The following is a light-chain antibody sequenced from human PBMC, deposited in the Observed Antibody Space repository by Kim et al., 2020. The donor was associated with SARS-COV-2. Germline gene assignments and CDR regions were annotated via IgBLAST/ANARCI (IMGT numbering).Light chain of an antibody. Sequence: DIQMTQSPSSLSASVGDRVTITCRASRTIDNYLNWYHQKAGKAPKVLIYEASNLQSGVPSRFSGSGSGTDFALKISSLQPEDSGIYYCQQTYSTVPFTFGQGTKVDIK. J-gene: IGKJ1*01. CDR3: QQTYSTVPFT. CDR1: RTIDNY. CDR2: EAS. V-gene: IGKV1-39*01.